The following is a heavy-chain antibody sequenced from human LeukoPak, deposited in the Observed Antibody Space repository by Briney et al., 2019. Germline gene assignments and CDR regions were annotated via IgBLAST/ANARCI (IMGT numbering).Heavy chain of an antibody. J-gene: IGHJ3*02. CDR3: AKAVDTAMVRGAFDI. D-gene: IGHD5-18*01. CDR2: ISGSGGST. Sequence: PGGSLRLSCAASGFTFSSYAMSWVRQAPGKGLEWASAISGSGGSTYYTDSVKGRFTISRDNSKNTPYLQMNSLRAEDTAVYYCAKAVDTAMVRGAFDIWGQGTMVTVSS. CDR1: GFTFSSYA. V-gene: IGHV3-23*01.